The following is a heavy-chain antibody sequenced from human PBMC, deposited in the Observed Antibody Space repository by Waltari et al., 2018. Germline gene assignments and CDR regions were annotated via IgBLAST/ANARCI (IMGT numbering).Heavy chain of an antibody. CDR2: IKHDASES. CDR3: SVSLNY. J-gene: IGHJ4*02. V-gene: IGHV3-7*01. Sequence: EVQLVESGGGLVQPGGSLSVSCAASGITFSNSWMDWVRQAPGKGLEWVANIKHDASESHYVDSVKGRFTISRDNAQNLLYLQMNSLRAGDTAVYYCSVSLNYWGQGTLVTVSS. CDR1: GITFSNSW.